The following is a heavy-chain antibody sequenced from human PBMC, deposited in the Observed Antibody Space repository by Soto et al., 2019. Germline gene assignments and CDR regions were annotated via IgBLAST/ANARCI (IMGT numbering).Heavy chain of an antibody. V-gene: IGHV1-69*12. CDR1: GGTFSSYA. CDR3: ARIKAWRRWEFDL. Sequence: QVQLVQSGAEVKKPGSSVKVSCKASGGTFSSYAISWVRQAPGQGLEWMGGIIPIFGTANYAQKFQGRVTITADESTSTGYKELSRLRSEGPAVYFCARIKAWRRWEFDLWGRGTLVPVSS. CDR2: IIPIFGTA. J-gene: IGHJ2*01.